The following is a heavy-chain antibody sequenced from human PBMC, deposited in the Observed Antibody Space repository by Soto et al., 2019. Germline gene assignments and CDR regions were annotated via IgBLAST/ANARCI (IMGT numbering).Heavy chain of an antibody. CDR2: IDPSDSDA. CDR3: PRLHIVVVPPWGYYQYFGMDV. J-gene: IGHJ6*02. V-gene: IGHV5-10-1*04. Sequence: GESLKISCKGSGYSFTSYWISWVRQMPGKGLEWMGRIDPSDSDADYSPSFQGQVTISADKSVSTAYLQKISLKASDTAMYYCPRLHIVVVPPWGYYQYFGMDVWGQGTAVTESS. CDR1: GYSFTSYW. D-gene: IGHD2-2*01.